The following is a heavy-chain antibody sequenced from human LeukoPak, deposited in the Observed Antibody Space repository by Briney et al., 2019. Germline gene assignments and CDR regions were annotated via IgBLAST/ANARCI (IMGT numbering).Heavy chain of an antibody. Sequence: GGSLRLSCAASGFTFSSYAMSWVRQALGKGLEWVSSISGSGGSTYYGDSVKGRFTISRDNSKKTLHLQMNSLRAEDMAVYYCTIEGRYDFWSGYHDYWGQGTLVTVSS. D-gene: IGHD3-3*01. CDR1: GFTFSSYA. CDR2: ISGSGGST. V-gene: IGHV3-23*01. J-gene: IGHJ4*02. CDR3: TIEGRYDFWSGYHDY.